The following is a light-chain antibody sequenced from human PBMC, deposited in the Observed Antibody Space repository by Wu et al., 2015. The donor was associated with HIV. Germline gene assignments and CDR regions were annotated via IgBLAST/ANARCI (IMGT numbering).Light chain of an antibody. J-gene: IGKJ1*01. V-gene: IGKV3-20*01. CDR1: QSVSSDY. Sequence: ELVLTQSPGTLSLSPGERATLSCRASQSVSSDYLAWYQQKPGQAPRLLVYGASSRATGIPDRFSGSGSGTDFTLTISRLEPEDFAVYYCQQYGRSPATFGQGTKVEIK. CDR2: GAS. CDR3: QQYGRSPAT.